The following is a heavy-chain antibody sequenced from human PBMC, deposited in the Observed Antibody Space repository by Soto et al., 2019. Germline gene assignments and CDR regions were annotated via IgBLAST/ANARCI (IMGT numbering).Heavy chain of an antibody. CDR2: ISYDGSNK. CDR1: GFTFSSYG. V-gene: IGHV3-30*18. D-gene: IGHD2-15*01. Sequence: GGSLRLSCAASGFTFSSYGMHWVRQAPGKGLEWVAVISYDGSNKYYADSVKGRFTISRDNSKNTLYLQMNSLRAEDTAVYYCAKDYGYCSGGSCYSSGWFDLWGQGTLVTVSS. CDR3: AKDYGYCSGGSCYSSGWFDL. J-gene: IGHJ5*02.